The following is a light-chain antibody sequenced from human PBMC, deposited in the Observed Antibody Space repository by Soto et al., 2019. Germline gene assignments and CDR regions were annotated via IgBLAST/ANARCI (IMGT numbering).Light chain of an antibody. V-gene: IGKV3-15*01. J-gene: IGKJ1*01. CDR2: DAS. Sequence: EIVLTQSPATLSVSAGESATLSCRASQSVSSRLAWYQRKPGQAPRLLIYDASTRATGIPARFSGSGSGAEFTLTISSLQSEDFAIYYCQQYNNWPWTFGQGTEVDIK. CDR3: QQYNNWPWT. CDR1: QSVSSR.